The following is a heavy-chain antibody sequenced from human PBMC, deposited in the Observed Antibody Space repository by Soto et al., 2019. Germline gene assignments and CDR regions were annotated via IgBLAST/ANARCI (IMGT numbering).Heavy chain of an antibody. Sequence: QITLKESGPTLVKPTQTLTLTCTFSGFSLSTSGVGVGWIRQPPGKALEWLALIYWDDDKRYSPSLKSRLTITKDTSKNQVVLTMTNMDPVDTATYYCAHSPYCGGDCYRKDAFDIWGQGTMVTVSS. CDR2: IYWDDDK. CDR3: AHSPYCGGDCYRKDAFDI. J-gene: IGHJ3*02. D-gene: IGHD2-21*02. V-gene: IGHV2-5*02. CDR1: GFSLSTSGVG.